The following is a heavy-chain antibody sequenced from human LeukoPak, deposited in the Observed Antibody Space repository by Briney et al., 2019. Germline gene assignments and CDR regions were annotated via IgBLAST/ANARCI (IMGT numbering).Heavy chain of an antibody. V-gene: IGHV1-8*03. J-gene: IGHJ4*02. Sequence: ASVKVSCKASGYTFTSYDIDWVRHATGQGLEWMGWMNPNSGNTGYAQKFQGRVTITRNTSISTAYMELSSLRSEDTAVYYCARGHRAGEDYWGQGTLVTVSS. CDR3: ARGHRAGEDY. CDR2: MNPNSGNT. CDR1: GYTFTSYD. D-gene: IGHD6-19*01.